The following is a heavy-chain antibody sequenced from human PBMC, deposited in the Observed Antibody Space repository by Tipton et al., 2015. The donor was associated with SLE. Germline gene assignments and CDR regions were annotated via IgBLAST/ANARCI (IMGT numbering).Heavy chain of an antibody. CDR3: ARSPYSNYDRYYYGMDV. J-gene: IGHJ6*02. CDR2: IYYSGST. D-gene: IGHD4-11*01. CDR1: GGSVSSGSYY. Sequence: SLTCTVSGGSVSSGSYYWSWIRQPPGKGLEWIGYIYYSGSTNYNPSLKSRVTISVDTSKNQFSLKLSSVTAADTAVYYCARSPYSNYDRYYYGMDVWGQGTTVTVSS. V-gene: IGHV4-61*01.